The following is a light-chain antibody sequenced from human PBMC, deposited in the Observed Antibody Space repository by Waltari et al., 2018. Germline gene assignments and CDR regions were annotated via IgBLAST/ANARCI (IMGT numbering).Light chain of an antibody. J-gene: IGKJ2*01. V-gene: IGKV1D-8*01. CDR1: QGISSS. Sequence: VIWMTQSPSLLSASTGDRVPISCRMSQGISSSLAWYQQKPGKAPELLIYAASTLQSGVPSRFSGSGSGTDFTLTISCLQSEDFATYYCQQYYSFPRTFGQGTKLEIK. CDR3: QQYYSFPRT. CDR2: AAS.